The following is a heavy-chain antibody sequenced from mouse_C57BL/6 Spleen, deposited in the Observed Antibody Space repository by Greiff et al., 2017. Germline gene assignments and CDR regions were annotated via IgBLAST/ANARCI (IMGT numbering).Heavy chain of an antibody. Sequence: EVKVEESGGGLVQPGGSMKLSCVASGFTFSNYWMNWVRQSPEKGLEWVAQIRLKSDNYATHYAESVKGRFTISRDDSKSSVYLQMNNLRAEDTGIYYCTETPARNYCGSSYGFAYWGQGTLVTVSA. CDR3: TETPARNYCGSSYGFAY. D-gene: IGHD1-1*01. CDR1: GFTFSNYW. V-gene: IGHV6-3*01. J-gene: IGHJ3*01. CDR2: IRLKSDNYAT.